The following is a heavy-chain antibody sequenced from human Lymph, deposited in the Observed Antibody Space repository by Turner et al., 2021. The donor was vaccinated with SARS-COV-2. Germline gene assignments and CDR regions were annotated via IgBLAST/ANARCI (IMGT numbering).Heavy chain of an antibody. CDR1: GFTFISYG. J-gene: IGHJ6*02. V-gene: IGHV3-30*03. CDR2: ISYDGCHK. Sequence: QVQLVASGGGVVQPGRSLRLPCASSGFTFISYGMHWVRQAPGKGLEWVAVISYDGCHKSYADSVKGRFTISRDNSKNTLYLQMISLRAEDTAVYYCAWALYYYYGMDVWGQGTTVTVSS. CDR3: AWALYYYYGMDV.